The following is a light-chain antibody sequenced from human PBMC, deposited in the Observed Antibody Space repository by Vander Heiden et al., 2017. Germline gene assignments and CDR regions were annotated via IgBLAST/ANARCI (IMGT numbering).Light chain of an antibody. V-gene: IGLV3-10*01. CDR3: YSTDSSGNQGV. CDR1: ALPKKF. CDR2: EDT. Sequence: SYELTQPPPVSVSPGQAHRIPCSGDALPKKFSYWYQQTSGQAPVLVIFEDTKRPSGIPTRFSGSSSGTLATLTISGAQVKDEADYYCYSTDSSGNQGVFGGGTKVTVL. J-gene: IGLJ3*02.